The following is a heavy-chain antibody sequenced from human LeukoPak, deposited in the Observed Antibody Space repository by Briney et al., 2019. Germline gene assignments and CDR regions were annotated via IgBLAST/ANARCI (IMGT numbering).Heavy chain of an antibody. D-gene: IGHD6-13*01. CDR2: ISSTSTYI. J-gene: IGHJ4*02. CDR3: ASERTAAGIYFAIDY. V-gene: IGHV3-21*01. Sequence: GGSLRLSCAASGFSFSSYSMNWVRQAPGRGLEWVSSISSTSTYIYYADSVKGRFTISRDNAKNSLYLQMNSLRAEDTAVYYCASERTAAGIYFAIDYWGQGTLVTVSS. CDR1: GFSFSSYS.